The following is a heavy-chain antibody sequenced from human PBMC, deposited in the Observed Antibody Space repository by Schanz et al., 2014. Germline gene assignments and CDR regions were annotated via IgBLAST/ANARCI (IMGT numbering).Heavy chain of an antibody. J-gene: IGHJ6*02. Sequence: QVQVEQSGPEVKKPGASVTVSCQASGYTFSFTSYNVHWVRQAPGQGLEWMGYINSSGGGTSYAQKFQDRLTMTRDASTSTVYMELSSPRSEDTAVYYCARVQDDILTGSEYYYGMDVWGQGTTVTVSS. CDR1: GYTFSFTSYN. CDR3: ARVQDDILTGSEYYYGMDV. V-gene: IGHV1-46*01. D-gene: IGHD3-9*01. CDR2: INSSGGGT.